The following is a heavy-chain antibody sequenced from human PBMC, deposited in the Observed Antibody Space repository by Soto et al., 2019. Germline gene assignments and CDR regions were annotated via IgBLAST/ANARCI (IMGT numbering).Heavy chain of an antibody. V-gene: IGHV1-18*01. CDR1: GFTFATYG. CDR3: ARVAGYGSGSRHFDS. CDR2: TVATTGST. J-gene: IGHJ4*02. Sequence: VQSGAEVTEPGASVKLSCKASGFTFATYGLSWVRQAPGQGLEWMGWTVATTGSTIYAQKFQGRVTVTADRSTNIGYLELRSLTSDDTALYYCARVAGYGSGSRHFDSWGQGTLVTVSS. D-gene: IGHD3-10*01.